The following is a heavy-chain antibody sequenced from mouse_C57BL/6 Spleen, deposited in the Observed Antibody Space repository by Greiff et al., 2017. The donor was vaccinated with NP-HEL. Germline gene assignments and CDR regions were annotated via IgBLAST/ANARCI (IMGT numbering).Heavy chain of an antibody. Sequence: QVQLQQSGAELVKPGASVKISCKASGYAFSSYWMNWVKQRPGKGLEWIGQIYPGDGDTNYNGKVKGKATLTADKSSSTAYMQLSSLTSEDSAVYFCARSGFITTVEDFDYWGQGTTLTVSS. CDR3: ARSGFITTVEDFDY. CDR2: IYPGDGDT. V-gene: IGHV1-80*01. CDR1: GYAFSSYW. D-gene: IGHD1-1*01. J-gene: IGHJ2*01.